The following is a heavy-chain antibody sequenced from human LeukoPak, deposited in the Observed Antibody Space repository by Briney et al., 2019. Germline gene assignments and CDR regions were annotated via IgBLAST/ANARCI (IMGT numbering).Heavy chain of an antibody. CDR2: IKQDGYEK. D-gene: IGHD3-9*01. J-gene: IGHJ3*02. V-gene: IGHV3-7*01. CDR1: GFTFSGYW. Sequence: AGGSLRLSCAASGFTFSGYWMSWVRQTPEKGLEWVANIKQDGYEKYYVDSVKGRFTISRDNAKNTLYLQMNSLRAEDTAVYYCAREGSYDILTGYYWDDAFDIWGQGTMVTVSS. CDR3: AREGSYDILTGYYWDDAFDI.